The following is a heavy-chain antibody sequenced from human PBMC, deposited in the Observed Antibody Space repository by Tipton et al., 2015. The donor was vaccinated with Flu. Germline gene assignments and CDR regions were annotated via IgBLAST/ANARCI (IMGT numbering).Heavy chain of an antibody. CDR1: GGSISSYY. D-gene: IGHD3-10*01. Sequence: TLSLTCTVSGGSISSYYWNWIRQPPGKGLEWIAGIYYSGSTYYNPSLESRVTISVDTSKNQFSLKLNSVTAADTAVYYCARDQGFGDGLAYDYYSMDVWGQGTTVTVSS. CDR3: ARDQGFGDGLAYDYYSMDV. CDR2: IYYSGST. V-gene: IGHV4-59*06. J-gene: IGHJ6*02.